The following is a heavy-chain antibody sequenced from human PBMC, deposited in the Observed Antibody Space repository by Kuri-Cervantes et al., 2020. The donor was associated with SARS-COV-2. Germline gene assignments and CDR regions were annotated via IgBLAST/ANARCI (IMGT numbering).Heavy chain of an antibody. Sequence: GGSLRLSCAASGFTVSSNYMSWVRQAPGKGLEWVSVIYSGGSTYYADSVKGRFTISRDNAKNSLYLQMNSLRAEDTALYYCAKSAGSTSLYNWFDPWGQGTLVTVSS. J-gene: IGHJ5*02. CDR1: GFTVSSNY. D-gene: IGHD2-2*01. CDR3: AKSAGSTSLYNWFDP. V-gene: IGHV3-53*05. CDR2: IYSGGST.